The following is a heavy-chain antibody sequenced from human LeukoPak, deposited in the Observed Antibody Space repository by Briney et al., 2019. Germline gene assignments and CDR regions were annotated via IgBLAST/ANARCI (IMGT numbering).Heavy chain of an antibody. D-gene: IGHD5-12*01. CDR1: GGSISSYY. J-gene: IGHJ4*01. V-gene: IGHV4-59*01. CDR2: IYYSGSA. Sequence: SETLSLTCTVSGGSISSYYWSWIRQPPGKGLEWIGFIYYSGSANYNPSLRSRVTISVDTSKNQSSLKLTSVTAADTAVYYCARTGVVATSYFFDYWGHGTLVTVSS. CDR3: ARTGVVATSYFFDY.